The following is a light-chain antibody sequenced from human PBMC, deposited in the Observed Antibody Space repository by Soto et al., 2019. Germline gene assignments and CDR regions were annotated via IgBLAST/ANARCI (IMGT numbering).Light chain of an antibody. J-gene: IGLJ1*01. Sequence: QSVLTQPPSASGTPGQRVTISFSGSSSKIGSNYVYWYQQLPGTAPKLLIYRNNQRPSGVPDRFSGSKSGTSASLAISGLRSEDEADYYCAAWDDSLSGPVFGTGTKVTVL. V-gene: IGLV1-47*01. CDR2: RNN. CDR1: SSKIGSNY. CDR3: AAWDDSLSGPV.